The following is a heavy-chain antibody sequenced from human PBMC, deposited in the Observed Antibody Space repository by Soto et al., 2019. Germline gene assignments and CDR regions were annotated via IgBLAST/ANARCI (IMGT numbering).Heavy chain of an antibody. Sequence: SETLSLTCTVSGGSISSYYWSWIRQPPGKGLEWIGYIYYSGSTNYNPSLKSRVTISVDTSKNQFSLKLSSVTAADTAVYYCASNYYDSSGYCHFDYWAQGTLVTVSS. CDR3: ASNYYDSSGYCHFDY. J-gene: IGHJ4*02. D-gene: IGHD3-22*01. V-gene: IGHV4-59*01. CDR2: IYYSGST. CDR1: GGSISSYY.